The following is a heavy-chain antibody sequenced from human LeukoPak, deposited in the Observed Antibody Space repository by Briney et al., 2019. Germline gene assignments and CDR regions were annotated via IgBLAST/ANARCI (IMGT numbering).Heavy chain of an antibody. Sequence: SGPTLLNPPQTLTLTCTFSGFSLSTSGMCVSWIRQPSGKALECLARPNWDDDKYYSTSLKTKLTISKDTSKHQVVLTMTNMDPVDTATYYCARTTPRRSWDYSFDYWGQGTLVSV. J-gene: IGHJ4*02. CDR1: GFSLSTSGMC. CDR3: ARTTPRRSWDYSFDY. CDR2: PNWDDDK. D-gene: IGHD6-13*01. V-gene: IGHV2-70*11.